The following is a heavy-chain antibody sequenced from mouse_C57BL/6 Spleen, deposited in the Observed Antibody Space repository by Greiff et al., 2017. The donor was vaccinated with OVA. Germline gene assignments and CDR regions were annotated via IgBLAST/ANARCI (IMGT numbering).Heavy chain of an antibody. CDR2: INPSTGGT. D-gene: IGHD4-1*01. V-gene: IGHV1-43*01. CDR1: GYSFTGYY. J-gene: IGHJ1*03. Sequence: EVQVVESGPELVKPGASVKISCKASGYSFTGYYMHWVKQSSEKSLEWIGEINPSTGGTSYNQKFKGKATLTVDKSSSTAYMQLKSLTSDDSAVYYCARWELGWYFDVWGTGTTVTVSS. CDR3: ARWELGWYFDV.